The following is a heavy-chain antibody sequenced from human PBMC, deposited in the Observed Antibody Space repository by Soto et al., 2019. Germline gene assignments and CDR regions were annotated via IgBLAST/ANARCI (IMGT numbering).Heavy chain of an antibody. CDR3: ERDCLAGDQGRRMDV. Sequence: GGSLRLSCAASGFTFSGYGMNWVRQAPGKGLEWVSSISSSSRYIYYADSVKGRFTISRDYAQNSLYLQMNSLRAEDTAVYYCERDCLAGDQGRRMDVRGQGTTVTVSS. CDR1: GFTFSGYG. J-gene: IGHJ6*02. V-gene: IGHV3-21*01. CDR2: ISSSSRYI. D-gene: IGHD4-17*01.